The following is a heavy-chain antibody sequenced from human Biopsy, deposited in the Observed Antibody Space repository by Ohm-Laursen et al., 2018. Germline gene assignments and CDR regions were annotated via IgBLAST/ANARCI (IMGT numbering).Heavy chain of an antibody. Sequence: SDTLFLTCTVSGGSISSSSTYYWAWLRQPPGKGLEWIGSIYNTETTFYNPSLKSRVTISIDTSTNQFSLKVSSVTAADTALYFCARHPTGFWFDPWGHGTLVTVSS. CDR2: IYNTETT. CDR1: GGSISSSSTYY. CDR3: ARHPTGFWFDP. J-gene: IGHJ5*02. V-gene: IGHV4-39*01.